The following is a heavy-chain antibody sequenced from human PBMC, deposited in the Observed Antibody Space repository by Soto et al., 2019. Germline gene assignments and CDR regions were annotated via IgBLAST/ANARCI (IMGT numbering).Heavy chain of an antibody. CDR2: INAGNGNT. J-gene: IGHJ4*02. CDR1: GYTFTSYA. V-gene: IGHV1-3*01. CDR3: ARDLPPVDY. Sequence: VKVSCKASGYTFTSYAMHWVRQAPGQRLEWMGWINAGNGNTKCSQKFQGRVTITRDTSASTAYMELSSLRSEDTAVYYCARDLPPVDYWGRGTLVTVSS.